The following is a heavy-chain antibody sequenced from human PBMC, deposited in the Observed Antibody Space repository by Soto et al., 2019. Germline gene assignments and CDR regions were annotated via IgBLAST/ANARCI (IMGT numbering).Heavy chain of an antibody. CDR3: ARDRGYSPDSFDV. Sequence: QVQLVQSGAEMKNPGASVKVSCKASGYTFSSFGISWVRQAPGQGLEWMGWIGAYDGDTNYAQKLQGRVTMTTDTSTSTAYMDRTSLRSDDTAMYYCARDRGYSPDSFDVWGQGTLVTVTS. CDR1: GYTFSSFG. V-gene: IGHV1-18*01. J-gene: IGHJ3*01. D-gene: IGHD5-18*01. CDR2: IGAYDGDT.